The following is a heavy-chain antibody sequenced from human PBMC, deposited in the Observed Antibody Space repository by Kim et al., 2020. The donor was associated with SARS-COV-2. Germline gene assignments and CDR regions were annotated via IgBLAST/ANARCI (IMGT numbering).Heavy chain of an antibody. J-gene: IGHJ6*02. CDR3: ARDTPEDIVVVPAAFRHYYYGMDV. Sequence: ASVKVSCKASGYTFTSYAMHWVRQAPGQRLEWMGWINAGNGNTKYSQKFQGRVTITRDTSASTAYMELSSLRSEDTAVYYCARDTPEDIVVVPAAFRHYYYGMDVWGQGTTVTVSS. V-gene: IGHV1-3*01. CDR1: GYTFTSYA. D-gene: IGHD2-2*01. CDR2: INAGNGNT.